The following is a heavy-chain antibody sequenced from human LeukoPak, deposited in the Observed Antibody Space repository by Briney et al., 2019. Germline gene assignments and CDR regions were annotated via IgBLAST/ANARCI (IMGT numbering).Heavy chain of an antibody. CDR1: GGTFTNYA. CDR2: SIPIFDSA. Sequence: ASVKVSYKASGGTFTNYAFNWVRQAPGQGLEGMGRSIPIFDSAHYAQRFQGRSTITTDEASATAYMTLRSLTSDDTAVYYCASQDASIYSESSTSPTYSDWGQGTLVTVSS. V-gene: IGHV1-69*05. D-gene: IGHD3-22*01. CDR3: ASQDASIYSESSTSPTYSD. J-gene: IGHJ4*02.